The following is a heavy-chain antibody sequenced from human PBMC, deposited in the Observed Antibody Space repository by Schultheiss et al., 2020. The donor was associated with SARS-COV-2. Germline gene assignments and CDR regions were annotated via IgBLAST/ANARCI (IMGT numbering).Heavy chain of an antibody. CDR3: ARSPASIFGRHYFDY. J-gene: IGHJ4*02. Sequence: GGSLRLSCAASGFTFSSYSMNWVRQAPGKGLEWVSSISSSSSFIYYADSVKGRFTISRDNAKNSLYLQMNSLRAEDTAVYYCARSPASIFGRHYFDYWGQGTLVTAPQ. D-gene: IGHD3-3*01. V-gene: IGHV3-21*01. CDR2: ISSSSSFI. CDR1: GFTFSSYS.